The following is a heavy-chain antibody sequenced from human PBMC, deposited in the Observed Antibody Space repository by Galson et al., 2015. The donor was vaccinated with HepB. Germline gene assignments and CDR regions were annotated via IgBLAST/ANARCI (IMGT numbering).Heavy chain of an antibody. V-gene: IGHV4-38-2*02. Sequence: ETLSLTCTVSGYSISSGYYWGWIRQPPGKGLEWIGSIYHSGSTYYNPSLKSRVTISVDMSKNQFSLKLSSVTAADTAVYYCATRKALITPADYWGRGTLVTVSS. D-gene: IGHD1-14*01. CDR2: IYHSGST. J-gene: IGHJ4*02. CDR1: GYSISSGYY. CDR3: ATRKALITPADY.